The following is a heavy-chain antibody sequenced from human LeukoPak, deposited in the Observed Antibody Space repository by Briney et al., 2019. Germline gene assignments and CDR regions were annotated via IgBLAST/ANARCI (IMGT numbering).Heavy chain of an antibody. D-gene: IGHD5-12*01. Sequence: PGGSLRLSCAASGFTFSSYGMHWVRQAPGKGLEWVAVIWYDGSNKYYADSVKGRFTISRDNSKNTLYLQMNSLKIEDTAVYYCTTDGGYDASDYWGQGTLVTVSS. CDR1: GFTFSSYG. V-gene: IGHV3-33*01. CDR3: TTDGGYDASDY. CDR2: IWYDGSNK. J-gene: IGHJ4*02.